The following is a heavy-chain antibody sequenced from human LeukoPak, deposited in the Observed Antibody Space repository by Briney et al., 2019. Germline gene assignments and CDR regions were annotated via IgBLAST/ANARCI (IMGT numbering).Heavy chain of an antibody. D-gene: IGHD1-14*01. CDR3: ARHDRRTGSHFDY. Sequence: SETLSLTCTVSGDSISGSSYYWGWIRQPPGEGLEWSGSIYHNGNIYYNPSLKSRVSISVDTSKNQFSLKLSSVTAADTAMYYCARHDRRTGSHFDYWGQRTLVTVSS. CDR2: IYHNGNI. V-gene: IGHV4-39*01. CDR1: GDSISGSSYY. J-gene: IGHJ4*02.